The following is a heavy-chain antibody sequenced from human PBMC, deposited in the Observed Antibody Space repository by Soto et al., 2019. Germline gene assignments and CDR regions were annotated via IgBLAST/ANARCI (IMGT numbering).Heavy chain of an antibody. D-gene: IGHD2-15*01. CDR2: IIPIFGTA. Sequence: QVQLVQSGAEVKKPGSSVKVSCKASGGTFSSYAISWVRQAPVQGLEWMGGIIPIFGTANYAQKFQGRVTITAYESTSTAYMELSSLRSEDTAVYYCATHHEGYCSGGSCYWGQGTLVTVSS. CDR3: ATHHEGYCSGGSCY. V-gene: IGHV1-69*01. CDR1: GGTFSSYA. J-gene: IGHJ4*02.